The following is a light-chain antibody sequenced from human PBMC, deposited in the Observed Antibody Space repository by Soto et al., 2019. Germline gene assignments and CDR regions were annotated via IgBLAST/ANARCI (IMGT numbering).Light chain of an antibody. CDR3: QQRINWPPSIT. CDR2: DAS. J-gene: IGKJ5*01. Sequence: EIVLTQSPGTLSLSPGERATLSCRASQSVSSSYLAWYQQKPGQAPRLLIYDASNRATGVPPRFSGSGSGTDFTLTISSLEPEDFAVYYCQQRINWPPSITFGQGRRLEIK. V-gene: IGKV3D-20*02. CDR1: QSVSSSY.